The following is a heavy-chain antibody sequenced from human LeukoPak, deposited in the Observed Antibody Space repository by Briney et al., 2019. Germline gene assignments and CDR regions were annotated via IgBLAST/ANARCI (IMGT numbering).Heavy chain of an antibody. CDR3: ASQPYYFDSSGYYDY. Sequence: ASVKVSCKASGYTFTGYCMHWVRQAPGQGLEWMGWINPNSGGTNYAQKFQGRVTMTRDTSISTTYMELSRLRSDDTAVYYCASQPYYFDSSGYYDYWGQGTLVTVSS. J-gene: IGHJ4*02. CDR1: GYTFTGYC. V-gene: IGHV1-2*02. CDR2: INPNSGGT. D-gene: IGHD3-22*01.